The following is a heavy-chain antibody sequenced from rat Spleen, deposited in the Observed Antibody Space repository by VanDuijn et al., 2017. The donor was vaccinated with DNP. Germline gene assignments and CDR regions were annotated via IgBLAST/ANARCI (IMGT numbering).Heavy chain of an antibody. J-gene: IGHJ3*01. V-gene: IGHV5-7*01. Sequence: EVQLVESGGGLVQPGGSLKLSCVASGFTFNDYDMAWVRQAPAKGLEWVTSITHSGNSAFYRDSVKGRFTVSRDNANSSLSLQMDNLRSEDTAAYYCARHGVFYGLTFAYWGQGTLVTVSS. CDR1: GFTFNDYD. D-gene: IGHD1-6*01. CDR3: ARHGVFYGLTFAY. CDR2: ITHSGNSA.